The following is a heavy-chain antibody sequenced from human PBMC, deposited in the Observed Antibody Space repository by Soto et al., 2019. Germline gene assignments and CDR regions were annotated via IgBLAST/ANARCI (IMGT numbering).Heavy chain of an antibody. D-gene: IGHD3-10*01. CDR3: ARGSYDYGSGSYFKGNYYYYYYMDV. J-gene: IGHJ6*03. V-gene: IGHV1-69*02. CDR2: IIPILGIA. CDR1: GGTFSSYT. Sequence: GASVKLSCKASGGTFSSYTISWVRQAPGQGLEWMGRIIPILGIANYAQKFQGRVTITVDKSTSTAYRELSSRRSEDTAVYYCARGSYDYGSGSYFKGNYYYYYYMDVWGKGTTVTVSS.